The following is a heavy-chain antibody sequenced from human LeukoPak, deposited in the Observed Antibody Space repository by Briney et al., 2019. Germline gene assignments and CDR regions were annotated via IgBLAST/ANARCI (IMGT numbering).Heavy chain of an antibody. V-gene: IGHV3-53*01. Sequence: GGSLRLSCAASGFTVSSNYMSWVRQAPGKGLEWVSVIYSGGSTYYADSVKGRFTISRDNSKNTLYLQMNSLRAEDTAVYYCAELGITMIGGVWGKGTTVTVSS. D-gene: IGHD3-10*02. CDR2: IYSGGST. J-gene: IGHJ6*04. CDR1: GFTVSSNY. CDR3: AELGITMIGGV.